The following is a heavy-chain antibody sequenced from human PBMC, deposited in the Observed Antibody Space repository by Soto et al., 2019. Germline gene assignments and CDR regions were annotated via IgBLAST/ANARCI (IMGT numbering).Heavy chain of an antibody. D-gene: IGHD6-13*01. CDR3: AKWCPLLLIAAAGTCFDY. V-gene: IGHV3-23*01. CDR1: GFTFSSYA. CDR2: ISGSGGST. Sequence: GGSLRLSCAASGFTFSSYAMSWVRQAPGKGLEWVSAISGSGGSTYYADSVKGRFTISRDNSKNTLYLQMNSLRAEDTAVYYCAKWCPLLLIAAAGTCFDYWGQGTLVTVSS. J-gene: IGHJ4*02.